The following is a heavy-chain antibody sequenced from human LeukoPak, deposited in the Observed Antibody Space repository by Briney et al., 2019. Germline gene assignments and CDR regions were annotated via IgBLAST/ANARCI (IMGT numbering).Heavy chain of an antibody. CDR3: ARRDCVGDCYSNWFDP. CDR1: GYTFTNYF. Sequence: ASVTVSFTASGYTFTNYFMHWVRQAPGQGLELMGIINPRGGSTGYAQKFQGRSTMTTDMSTRTVYMELNSLESEDTAVYYCARRDCVGDCYSNWFDPWGQGTLVTVSS. J-gene: IGHJ5*02. V-gene: IGHV1-46*01. CDR2: INPRGGST. D-gene: IGHD2-21*02.